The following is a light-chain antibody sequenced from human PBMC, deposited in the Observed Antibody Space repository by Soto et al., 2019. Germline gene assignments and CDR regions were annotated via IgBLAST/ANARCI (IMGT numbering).Light chain of an antibody. CDR1: SSDVGGYNY. V-gene: IGLV2-14*01. CDR3: SSYTSSSTPVV. Sequence: QSVLTQPASVSGSPGQSITISCTGTSSDVGGYNYVSWYQQHPGKAPKLMMYDVSNRPSGVSNRFSGSKSGNTASLTISGLHAEDEADYYCSSYTSSSTPVVFGGGTKLTVL. J-gene: IGLJ2*01. CDR2: DVS.